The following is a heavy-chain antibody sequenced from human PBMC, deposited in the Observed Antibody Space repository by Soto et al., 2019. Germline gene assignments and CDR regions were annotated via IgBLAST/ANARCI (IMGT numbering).Heavy chain of an antibody. CDR1: GGTFSSYS. J-gene: IGHJ4*02. CDR2: IIPIFGTA. CDR3: GRDSGRRPGGIEY. V-gene: IGHV1-69*01. Sequence: QVQLVQSGAAVKKPGSSVKVSCKASGGTFSSYSINWVRQAPGQWLEWMGEIIPIFGTANYAQKFHGRVTITSDESTSTVCMELSSLRSEDAAVFYCGRDSGRRPGGIEYWGQGTLVSVSS. D-gene: IGHD1-26*01.